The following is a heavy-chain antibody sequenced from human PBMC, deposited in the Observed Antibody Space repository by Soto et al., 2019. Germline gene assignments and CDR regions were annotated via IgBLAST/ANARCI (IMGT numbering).Heavy chain of an antibody. CDR1: GGSISSSNW. D-gene: IGHD1-26*01. Sequence: SETLSLTCAVSGGSISSSNWWSWVRQPPGKGLEWIGEIYHSGSTNYNPSLKSRVTISADTSKNQFSLKLSSVTAADTAVYYCARVSGAAATTDHFDYWGQGTLVTVSS. CDR2: IYHSGST. CDR3: ARVSGAAATTDHFDY. J-gene: IGHJ4*02. V-gene: IGHV4-4*02.